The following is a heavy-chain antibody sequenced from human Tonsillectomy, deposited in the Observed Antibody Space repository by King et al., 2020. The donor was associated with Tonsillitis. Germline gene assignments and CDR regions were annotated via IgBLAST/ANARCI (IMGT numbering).Heavy chain of an antibody. CDR3: ARRGHYGGYDVFDL. CDR2: ISRSCSTT. J-gene: IGHJ5*02. CDR1: GFTLSDHY. Sequence: VQLVESGGGLVKPGGSLRLSCAASGFTLSDHYISWIRQAPGKGLDVGSYISRSCSTTFYADSVRGRFTISRDNAKNSVDLQMNSLGAEDTAVYYCARRGHYGGYDVFDLWGQGTLVTVSS. D-gene: IGHD5-12*01. V-gene: IGHV3-11*01.